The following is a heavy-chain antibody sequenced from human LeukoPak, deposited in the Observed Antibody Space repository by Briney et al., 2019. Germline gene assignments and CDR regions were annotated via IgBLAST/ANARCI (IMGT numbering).Heavy chain of an antibody. CDR3: ARVITSFGVVKRLFDI. Sequence: GESLKISCKASGYSFTTYWIGWVRQMPGKGVDWVGINYPGDSETRYSPSFQGQVTMSADKSISTAYLQWSSLKASDSGLYYCARVITSFGVVKRLFDIWGQGTLVTVSS. D-gene: IGHD3-3*01. CDR2: NYPGDSET. V-gene: IGHV5-51*01. CDR1: GYSFTTYW. J-gene: IGHJ3*02.